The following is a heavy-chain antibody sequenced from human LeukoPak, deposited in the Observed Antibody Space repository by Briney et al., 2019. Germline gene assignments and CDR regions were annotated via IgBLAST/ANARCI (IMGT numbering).Heavy chain of an antibody. CDR1: GFTFSSYD. D-gene: IGHD4-17*01. V-gene: IGHV3-48*03. J-gene: IGHJ4*02. CDR2: ISSSGSTI. Sequence: TGGSLRLSCAASGFTFSSYDMNWVRQAPGKGLEWVSYISSSGSTIYYADSVKGRFTISRDNAKNSLYLQMNSLRAEDTAVYYCARDDYGDYGDYWGQGTLVTVSS. CDR3: ARDDYGDYGDY.